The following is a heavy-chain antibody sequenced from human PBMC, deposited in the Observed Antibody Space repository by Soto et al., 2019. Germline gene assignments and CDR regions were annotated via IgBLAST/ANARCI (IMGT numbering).Heavy chain of an antibody. Sequence: QVQLVESGGGVVQPGRSLRLSCAASGFRFSNYGMYWVRQAPGKGLEWVAVISFDGSDQHYAGSVKGRFTISRDKSTSTLYLQMNSLRAEDTAVYYCAKSFGIWSGYSDYWGQGTLVTVSS. D-gene: IGHD3-3*01. CDR2: ISFDGSDQ. J-gene: IGHJ4*02. CDR3: AKSFGIWSGYSDY. V-gene: IGHV3-30*18. CDR1: GFRFSNYG.